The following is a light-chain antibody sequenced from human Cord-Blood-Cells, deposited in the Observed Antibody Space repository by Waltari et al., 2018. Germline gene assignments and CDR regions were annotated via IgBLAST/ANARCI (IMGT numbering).Light chain of an antibody. Sequence: QSALTQPASVSGSPGQSITISCTGTSNDVGSYNLVSWYQQHPGKAPKLMIYEGSKRPSGVSNPFSGSKSGNTASLTISGLQAEDEADYYCCSYAGSSTFVVFGGGTKLTVL. V-gene: IGLV2-23*01. J-gene: IGLJ2*01. CDR2: EGS. CDR3: CSYAGSSTFVV. CDR1: SNDVGSYNL.